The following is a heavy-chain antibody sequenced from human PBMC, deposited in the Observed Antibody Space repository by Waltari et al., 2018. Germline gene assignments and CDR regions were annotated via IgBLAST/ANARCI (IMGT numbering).Heavy chain of an antibody. J-gene: IGHJ3*02. CDR3: ARESGSGSLSAFDI. D-gene: IGHD3-10*01. CDR2: IYYSGST. V-gene: IGHV4-39*07. CDR1: GGSIRSSSYY. Sequence: QLQLQESGPGLVKPSETLSLTCPVSGGSIRSSSYYWGWLRQPPGKGLEWIGSIYYSGSTYYNPSLKSRVTISVDTSKNQFSLKLSSVTAADTAVYYCARESGSGSLSAFDIWGQGTMVTVSS.